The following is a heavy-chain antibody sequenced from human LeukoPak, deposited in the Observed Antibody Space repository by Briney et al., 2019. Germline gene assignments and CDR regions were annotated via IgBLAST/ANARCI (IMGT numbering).Heavy chain of an antibody. CDR2: ISGSGSSTT. D-gene: IGHD3-3*01. Sequence: GGSLRLSCAASGFSFTTYAMSWVRQAPGQGLEWVASISGSGSSTTYYADSVKGRFTISRDISKSTLYLYMNSLRADDTAVYYCAKDGSFSWSGSFSWGQGTPVTVSS. V-gene: IGHV3-23*01. CDR1: GFSFTTYA. J-gene: IGHJ4*02. CDR3: AKDGSFSWSGSFS.